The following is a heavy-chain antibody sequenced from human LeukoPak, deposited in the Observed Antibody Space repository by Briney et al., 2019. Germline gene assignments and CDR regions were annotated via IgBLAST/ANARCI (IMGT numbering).Heavy chain of an antibody. D-gene: IGHD5-12*01. CDR2: IYYSGST. CDR1: GDSISNSAYY. CDR3: ARRGGYVEFSY. V-gene: IGHV4-39*01. J-gene: IGHJ4*02. Sequence: PSETLSLTCTVSGDSISNSAYYWGWIRQPPGKGLEWIGSIYYSGSTHYNPSLKSRVTISADTSKNQFSLKVSSVTAADTAAYYCARRGGYVEFSYWGQGTLVTVSS.